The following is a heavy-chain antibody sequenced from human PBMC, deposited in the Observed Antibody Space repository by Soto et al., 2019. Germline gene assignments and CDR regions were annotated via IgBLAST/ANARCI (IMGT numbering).Heavy chain of an antibody. CDR1: GGSISSSSYY. Sequence: SETLSLTCTVSGGSISSSSYYWGWIRQPPGKGLEWIGSIYYSGSTYYNPSLKSRVTISVDTSKNQFSLKLSSVTAADTAVYYCARQFMEYYYYYMDVWGKGTTVTVSS. D-gene: IGHD1-1*01. V-gene: IGHV4-39*01. J-gene: IGHJ6*03. CDR2: IYYSGST. CDR3: ARQFMEYYYYYMDV.